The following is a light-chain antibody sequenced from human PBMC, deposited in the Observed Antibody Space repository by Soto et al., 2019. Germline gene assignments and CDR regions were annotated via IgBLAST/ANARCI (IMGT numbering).Light chain of an antibody. CDR1: QSVSNDF. Sequence: EIVLTQSPGILPLSPGERATLSCRASQSVSNDFLAWYQQKPGQAPRLLIYGASTRATDVPDRFSGSGSGADFTLTISRLEPEDFAVYYCQQYGSLLPSTLGQGTKVDIK. CDR2: GAS. CDR3: QQYGSLLPST. J-gene: IGKJ1*01. V-gene: IGKV3-20*01.